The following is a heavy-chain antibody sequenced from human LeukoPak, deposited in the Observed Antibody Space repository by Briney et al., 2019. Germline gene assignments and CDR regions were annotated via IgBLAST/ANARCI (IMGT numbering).Heavy chain of an antibody. V-gene: IGHV3-64*01. Sequence: PGGSQRLSCAASGFTFSSYAIHWVRQAPGKGLEYVSAISSNGGSTFYANSVKGRFIVSRDNSKNTLSLQMGSLRAEDLAVYYCARRAPGFSSGWLDYWGQGTLVTVSS. D-gene: IGHD6-19*01. CDR2: ISSNGGST. CDR3: ARRAPGFSSGWLDY. J-gene: IGHJ4*02. CDR1: GFTFSSYA.